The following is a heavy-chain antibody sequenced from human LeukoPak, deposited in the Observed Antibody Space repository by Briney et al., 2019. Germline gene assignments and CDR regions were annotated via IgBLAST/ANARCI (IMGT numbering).Heavy chain of an antibody. J-gene: IGHJ4*02. CDR2: IVVGSGNT. V-gene: IGHV1-58*01. D-gene: IGHD3-22*01. CDR3: AASPYYYDSSGYSYYFDY. Sequence: ASVKVSCKASGFTFTSSAVQWVRQARGQRLEWIGWIVVGSGNTNYAQKFQERVTITRDMSTSTAYMELSSLRSEDTAVYYCAASPYYYDSSGYSYYFDYWGQGTLVTVSS. CDR1: GFTFTSSA.